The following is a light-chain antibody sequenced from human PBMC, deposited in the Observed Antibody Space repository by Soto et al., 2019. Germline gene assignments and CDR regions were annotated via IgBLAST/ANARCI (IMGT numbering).Light chain of an antibody. CDR2: GAS. J-gene: IGKJ1*01. CDR1: QSISSN. Sequence: EIVLTQSPATLSVSPGVSATLSCRASQSISSNLAWYQQKPGQSPRLLVYGASSRATGVPVRFSGSGSGVAFTLTISGLQSEDFAVYHCQQYNQWPGTFGQGTKVDIK. CDR3: QQYNQWPGT. V-gene: IGKV3-15*01.